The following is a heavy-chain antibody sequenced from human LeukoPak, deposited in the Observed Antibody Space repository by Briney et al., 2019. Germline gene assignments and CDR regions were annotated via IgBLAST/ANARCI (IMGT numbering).Heavy chain of an antibody. CDR3: ARSGRTDDFWSGYYAPWFDP. Sequence: SETLSLTCTVSGGSISSYYWSWIRQPPGKGLEWIGYIYYSGSTNYNPSPKSRVTITVDTSKNQFSLKLSSVTAADTAVYYCARSGRTDDFWSGYYAPWFDPWGQGTLVTVSS. CDR2: IYYSGST. D-gene: IGHD3-3*01. V-gene: IGHV4-59*01. J-gene: IGHJ5*02. CDR1: GGSISSYY.